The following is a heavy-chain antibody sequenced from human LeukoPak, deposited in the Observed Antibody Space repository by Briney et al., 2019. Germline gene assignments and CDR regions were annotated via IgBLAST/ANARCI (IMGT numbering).Heavy chain of an antibody. CDR2: VGRDGSEK. Sequence: GGSLGLSCAASGFTFSDYWMTWVRRVPGKGLEWVASVGRDGSEKNYVDSVEGRFTISRDNAKKSLDLEMNSLRVEDTALYYCAKVGTWELQRVFENWGQGTLVTVSS. J-gene: IGHJ4*02. D-gene: IGHD1-26*01. CDR3: AKVGTWELQRVFEN. V-gene: IGHV3-7*01. CDR1: GFTFSDYW.